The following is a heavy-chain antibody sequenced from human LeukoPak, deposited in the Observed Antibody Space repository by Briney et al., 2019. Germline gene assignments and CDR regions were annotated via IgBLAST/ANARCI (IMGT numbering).Heavy chain of an antibody. CDR1: GFTFSSYS. CDR3: ASNSYSSGWYDY. J-gene: IGHJ4*02. D-gene: IGHD6-19*01. V-gene: IGHV3-21*01. Sequence: PGGSLRLSCAASGFTFSSYSMNWVRQAPGEGLEWVSSISSSSSYIYYADSVKGRFTISRDNAKNSLYLQMNSLRAEDTAVYYCASNSYSSGWYDYWGQGSLVTVSS. CDR2: ISSSSSYI.